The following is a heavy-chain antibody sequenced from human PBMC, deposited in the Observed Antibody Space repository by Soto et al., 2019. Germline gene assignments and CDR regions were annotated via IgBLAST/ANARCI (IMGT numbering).Heavy chain of an antibody. CDR1: GGSISSSNYY. J-gene: IGHJ5*02. V-gene: IGHV4-39*01. CDR3: ARPIEGGSSGYYH. D-gene: IGHD3-22*01. CDR2: FYYTGST. Sequence: QLQLHESGPGLVKPSETLSLTCTVSGGSISSSNYYWAWIRQPPGKGLEWIGSFYYTGSTYYNPSLKSRVTMSVDTSKNQFSLKLSSVTAADTAVYYCARPIEGGSSGYYHWGQGTLVTVSS.